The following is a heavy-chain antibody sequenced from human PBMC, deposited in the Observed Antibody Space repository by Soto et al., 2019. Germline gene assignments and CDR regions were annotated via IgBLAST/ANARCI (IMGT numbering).Heavy chain of an antibody. J-gene: IGHJ4*02. Sequence: QVQLVQSGAEVKKPGASVKVACKASGYTFTSYAMHWVRQAPGQRLEWMGWINAGNGNTKYSQKFQGRVTFTRDTSASKANMELSSLRSEDKAVYYCARGPVGPDGPGDYWGQGTLVTVSS. CDR3: ARGPVGPDGPGDY. CDR2: INAGNGNT. CDR1: GYTFTSYA. V-gene: IGHV1-3*01.